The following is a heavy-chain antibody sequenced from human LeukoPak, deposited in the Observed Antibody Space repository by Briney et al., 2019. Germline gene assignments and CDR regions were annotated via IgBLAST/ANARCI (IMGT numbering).Heavy chain of an antibody. D-gene: IGHD3-3*01. Sequence: GASVKVSCKASGGTFSSYAISWVRQAPGQGLEWMGGIIPIFGTANYAQKFQGRVTITADESTSTAYMELSSLRSEDTAVYYCARGRAHYHYDSNAFDIWGQGTMVTVSS. J-gene: IGHJ3*02. CDR3: ARGRAHYHYDSNAFDI. CDR1: GGTFSSYA. V-gene: IGHV1-69*13. CDR2: IIPIFGTA.